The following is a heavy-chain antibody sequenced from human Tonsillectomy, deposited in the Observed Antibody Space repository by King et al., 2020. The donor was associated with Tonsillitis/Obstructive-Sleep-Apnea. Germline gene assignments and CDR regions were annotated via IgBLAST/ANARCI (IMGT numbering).Heavy chain of an antibody. Sequence: VQLPQWGAGLLKPSETLSLTCAVSGGSFSGYYWSWIRQPPGKGLEWIGEINHSGSTNYNPSLKSRVTISVDTSKNQFSLKLSSVTAADTAVYYCASLAADYYYYYMDVWGKGTTVTVSS. J-gene: IGHJ6*03. CDR1: GGSFSGYY. V-gene: IGHV4-34*01. CDR3: ASLAADYYYYYMDV. CDR2: INHSGST. D-gene: IGHD6-25*01.